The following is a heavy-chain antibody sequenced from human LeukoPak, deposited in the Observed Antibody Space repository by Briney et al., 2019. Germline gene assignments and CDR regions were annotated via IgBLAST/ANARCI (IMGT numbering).Heavy chain of an antibody. Sequence: WASVKVSCKASGYTFTSYGISWVRQAPGQGLEWMGWISAYNGNTNYAQKLQGRVTMTTDTSTSTASMELRSLRSDDTAVYYCARDLGLPVAGSTPWGQGTLVTVSS. CDR3: ARDLGLPVAGSTP. D-gene: IGHD2-21*02. CDR2: ISAYNGNT. CDR1: GYTFTSYG. V-gene: IGHV1-18*04. J-gene: IGHJ5*02.